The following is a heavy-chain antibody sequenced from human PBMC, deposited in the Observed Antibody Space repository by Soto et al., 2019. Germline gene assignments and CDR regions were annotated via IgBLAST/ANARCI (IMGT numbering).Heavy chain of an antibody. D-gene: IGHD2-2*01. Sequence: GGSLRLSCAASGFPFSSYAMNWVRQAQGKGLEWVSAISGSGGTTYYADSVKGRFTISRDNSKNTLYLQMNSLRADDMAIYYCARYPLRVVVVPGAYGDDVWGQGTTVTVSS. J-gene: IGHJ6*02. CDR2: ISGSGGTT. CDR3: ARYPLRVVVVPGAYGDDV. CDR1: GFPFSSYA. V-gene: IGHV3-23*01.